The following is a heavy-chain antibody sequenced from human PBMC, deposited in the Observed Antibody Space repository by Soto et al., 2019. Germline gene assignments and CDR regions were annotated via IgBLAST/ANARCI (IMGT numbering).Heavy chain of an antibody. Sequence: GESLKISCKGSGYSFNTYWTGWVRQMPGKGLEWMGSIYPGDSDTRDSPAFQGQVTFSADKSISTVYLQWSSLKASDTAMYYCARLGISSGWSNDYWGQGTLVTVSS. CDR3: ARLGISSGWSNDY. D-gene: IGHD6-19*01. J-gene: IGHJ4*02. V-gene: IGHV5-51*01. CDR2: IYPGDSDT. CDR1: GYSFNTYW.